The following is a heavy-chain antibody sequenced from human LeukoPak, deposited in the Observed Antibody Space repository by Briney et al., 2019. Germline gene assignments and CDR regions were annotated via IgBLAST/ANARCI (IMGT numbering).Heavy chain of an antibody. CDR3: AKVRVSIAVALKPDFDY. J-gene: IGHJ4*02. CDR1: GFTFSSYA. V-gene: IGHV3-23*01. CDR2: ISGSGGST. Sequence: GGCLRLSCAASGFTFSSYARSWVREAPGKGLEWVSAISGSGGSTYYADSVKGRFTISRDNSKNTLYLQMNSLRAEDTAVYYCAKVRVSIAVALKPDFDYWGQGTLVTVSS. D-gene: IGHD6-19*01.